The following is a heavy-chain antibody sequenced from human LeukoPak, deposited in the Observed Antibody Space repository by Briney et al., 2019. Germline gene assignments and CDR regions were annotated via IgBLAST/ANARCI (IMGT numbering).Heavy chain of an antibody. CDR3: AADPWYYYDSRTNMNFDY. J-gene: IGHJ4*02. CDR2: IIPIFGTA. D-gene: IGHD3-22*01. Sequence: SVKVSCKASGGTFSSYAISWVRQAPGQGLEWMGGIIPIFGTANYAQKFQERVTITRDMSTSTAYMELSSLRSEDTAVYYCAADPWYYYDSRTNMNFDYWGQGTLVTVSS. V-gene: IGHV1-69*05. CDR1: GGTFSSYA.